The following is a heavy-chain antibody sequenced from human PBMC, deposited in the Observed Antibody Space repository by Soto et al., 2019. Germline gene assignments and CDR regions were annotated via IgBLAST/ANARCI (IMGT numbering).Heavy chain of an antibody. CDR3: ARAVAAACTSYYYYYGMDV. V-gene: IGHV1-2*02. Sequence: QVQLVQSGAEVKKPGASVKVSCKASGYTFTGYYMHWVRQAPGQGLEWMGWINPNSGGTNYAQKFQGRVTMTRDTSISTAYMELSRLRSDDTDVYYCARAVAAACTSYYYYYGMDVWGKGTTVTVSS. CDR2: INPNSGGT. D-gene: IGHD6-13*01. CDR1: GYTFTGYY. J-gene: IGHJ6*04.